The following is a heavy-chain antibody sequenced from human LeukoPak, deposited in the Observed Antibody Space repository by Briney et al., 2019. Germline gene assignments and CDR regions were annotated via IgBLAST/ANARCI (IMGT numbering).Heavy chain of an antibody. D-gene: IGHD2-21*02. CDR1: GFTFSSYA. V-gene: IGHV3-23*01. J-gene: IGHJ3*02. CDR2: INDNGDGT. CDR3: AREWGSDEHCGGDCGAFDI. Sequence: GGSLRLSCAASGFTFSSYAMSWVRQAPGKGLKWVSTINDNGDGTYYADSVKGRFTISRDNSKNTLYLQMNSLRAEDTAVYYCAREWGSDEHCGGDCGAFDIWGQGTMITVSS.